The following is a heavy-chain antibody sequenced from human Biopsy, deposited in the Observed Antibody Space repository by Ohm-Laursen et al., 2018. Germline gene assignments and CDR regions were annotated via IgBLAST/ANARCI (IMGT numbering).Heavy chain of an antibody. CDR2: FAPENGKT. CDR1: GYTLNELS. J-gene: IGHJ4*02. D-gene: IGHD1-1*01. CDR3: AADINVWNVNY. Sequence: SVKVSCKVSGYTLNELSMHWVRQVPGKGLAWMGGFAPENGKTVYAQKFQGRITMTEDTSTDTAYVELSSLRSEDTAVYYCAADINVWNVNYWGQGTQVTVSS. V-gene: IGHV1-24*01.